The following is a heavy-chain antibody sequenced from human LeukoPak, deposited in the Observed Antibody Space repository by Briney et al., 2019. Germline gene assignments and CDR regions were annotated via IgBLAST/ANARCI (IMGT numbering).Heavy chain of an antibody. Sequence: GASVKVSCKASGGTFSSYAISWVRQAPGQGLEWMGGIIPIFGTANYAQKFQGRVTITADESTSTAYMELSSLRAEDTAVYYCTRDHWGGGYYLSSDYWGQGTLVTVSS. CDR3: TRDHWGGGYYLSSDY. V-gene: IGHV1-69*13. CDR2: IIPIFGTA. CDR1: GGTFSSYA. J-gene: IGHJ4*02. D-gene: IGHD3-3*01.